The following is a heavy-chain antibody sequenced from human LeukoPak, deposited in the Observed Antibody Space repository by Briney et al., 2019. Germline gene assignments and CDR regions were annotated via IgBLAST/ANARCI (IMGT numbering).Heavy chain of an antibody. J-gene: IGHJ4*02. D-gene: IGHD6-13*01. V-gene: IGHV3-23*01. CDR1: GFTFSTEA. Sequence: GGSLRLSCEVSGFTFSTEAMTWVRQAPGKGLEWVSSISDSSRTTYYADSVQGRFTISRNNSRNTVYLQMNSLRVEDTAFYYCAKKLGFIPQFDYWSQGTLVAVSS. CDR2: ISDSSRTT. CDR3: AKKLGFIPQFDY.